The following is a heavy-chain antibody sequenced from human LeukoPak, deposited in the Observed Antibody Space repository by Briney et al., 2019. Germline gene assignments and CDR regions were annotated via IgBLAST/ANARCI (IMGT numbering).Heavy chain of an antibody. V-gene: IGHV3-30*04. CDR2: ISYDGSNK. D-gene: IGHD1-7*01. J-gene: IGHJ4*02. CDR1: GFTFGSYA. CDR3: ARDRLFGNLPDY. Sequence: GRSLRLSCAASGFTFGSYAMHWVRQAPGKGLEWVAVISYDGSNKYYADSVKGRFTISRDNAKNSLNLQMNSLRAEDTAVYYCARDRLFGNLPDYWGQGTLVTVSS.